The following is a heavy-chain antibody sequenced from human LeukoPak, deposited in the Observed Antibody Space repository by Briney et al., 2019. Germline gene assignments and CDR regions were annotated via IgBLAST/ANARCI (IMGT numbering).Heavy chain of an antibody. CDR1: GGSISSGGYY. V-gene: IGHV4-31*03. D-gene: IGHD3-10*01. J-gene: IGHJ6*02. Sequence: SETLSLTCTVSGGSISSGGYYWSWIRQHPGKGLERIGYIYYSGSTYYNPSLKSRVTISVDTSKNQFSLKLSSVTAADTAVYYCARVETFPYYGYYYYYGMDVWGQGTTVTVSS. CDR2: IYYSGST. CDR3: ARVETFPYYGYYYYYGMDV.